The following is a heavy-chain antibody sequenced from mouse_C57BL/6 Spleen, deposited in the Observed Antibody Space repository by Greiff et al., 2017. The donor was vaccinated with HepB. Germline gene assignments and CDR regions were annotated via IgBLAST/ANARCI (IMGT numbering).Heavy chain of an antibody. CDR2: IHPNSGST. D-gene: IGHD4-1*01. Sequence: QVHVKQPGAELVKPGASVKLSCKASGYTFTSYWMHWVKQRPGQGLEWIGMIHPNSGSTNYNEKFKSKATLTVDKSSSTAYMQLSSLTSEDSAVYYCASQTGRFAYWGQGTLVTVSA. CDR1: GYTFTSYW. J-gene: IGHJ3*01. V-gene: IGHV1-64*01. CDR3: ASQTGRFAY.